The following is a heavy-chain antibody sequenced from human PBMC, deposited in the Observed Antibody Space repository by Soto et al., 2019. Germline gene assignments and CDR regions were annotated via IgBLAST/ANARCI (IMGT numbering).Heavy chain of an antibody. V-gene: IGHV3-21*01. J-gene: IGHJ4*02. Sequence: EVQLVESGGGLVKPGGSLRLSCAASGFTFSTYTMTWVRQAPGKGLEWVSSISSSSNYIYYADSVKGRFTICRDNAKHSLYLQMHSLRAEDTAVYYCAREPNWNEGALPIDYWGQGTLVTVSS. CDR3: AREPNWNEGALPIDY. CDR2: ISSSSNYI. D-gene: IGHD1-20*01. CDR1: GFTFSTYT.